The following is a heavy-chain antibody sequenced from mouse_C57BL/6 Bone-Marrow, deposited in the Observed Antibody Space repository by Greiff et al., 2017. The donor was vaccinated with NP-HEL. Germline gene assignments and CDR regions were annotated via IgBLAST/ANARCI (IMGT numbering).Heavy chain of an antibody. CDR1: GFTFSDYG. CDR2: ISNLAYSI. CDR3: ARGWDGAD. V-gene: IGHV5-15*01. Sequence: EVKLMESGGGLVQPGGSLKLSCAASGFTFSDYGMAWVRQAPRKGPEWVAFISNLAYSIYYADTVTGRFTISRENAKNTLYLEMSSLRSEDTAMYYGARGWDGADWGQGTLVTVSA. J-gene: IGHJ3*01. D-gene: IGHD4-1*01.